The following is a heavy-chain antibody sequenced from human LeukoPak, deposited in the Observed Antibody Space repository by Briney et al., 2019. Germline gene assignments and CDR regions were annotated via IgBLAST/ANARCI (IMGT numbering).Heavy chain of an antibody. D-gene: IGHD3-9*01. CDR1: GFTFDDYA. J-gene: IGHJ4*02. Sequence: GGSLRLSCAASGFTFDDYAMHWVRQVPGKGLEWVSGISWNSGSIGYADSVKGRFTISRDNAKNSLYLQMNSLRAEDTAVYYCATSYDILTGFDYWGQGTLVTVSS. CDR2: ISWNSGSI. V-gene: IGHV3-9*01. CDR3: ATSYDILTGFDY.